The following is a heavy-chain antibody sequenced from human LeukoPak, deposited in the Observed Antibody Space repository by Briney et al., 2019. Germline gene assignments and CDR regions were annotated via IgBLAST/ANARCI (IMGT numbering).Heavy chain of an antibody. Sequence: GASVKVSCKTSGYTFTGYYMHWVRQAPGQGLEWMGWINPNSGGTKYAQKFQGRVAMTRDTSINTAYMELSGLTSDDTAVYYCARVLIATGFDPWGQGTLVTVSS. CDR1: GYTFTGYY. D-gene: IGHD1-14*01. CDR2: INPNSGGT. CDR3: ARVLIATGFDP. J-gene: IGHJ5*02. V-gene: IGHV1-2*02.